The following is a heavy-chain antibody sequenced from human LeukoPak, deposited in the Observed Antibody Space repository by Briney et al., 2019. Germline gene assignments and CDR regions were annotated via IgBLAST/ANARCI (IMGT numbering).Heavy chain of an antibody. CDR1: GFTFSNAW. J-gene: IGHJ4*02. CDR2: IKSKTDGGTT. V-gene: IGHV3-15*01. Sequence: GESLRLSCAASGFTFSNAWMSWVRQAPGKGLEWVGRIKSKTDGGTTDYAAPVKGRFTISRDDSKNTLYLQMNSLKTEDTAVYYCTRYCSGGSCYPFDYWGQGTLVTVSS. CDR3: TRYCSGGSCYPFDY. D-gene: IGHD2-15*01.